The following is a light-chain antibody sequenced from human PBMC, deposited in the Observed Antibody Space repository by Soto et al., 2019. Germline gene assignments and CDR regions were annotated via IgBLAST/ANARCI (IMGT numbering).Light chain of an antibody. J-gene: IGKJ4*01. CDR1: QSVSSN. CDR2: GAS. Sequence: EIVMTQSPATLSVSPGERATLSCRASQSVSSNLAWYQQKPGQAPRLLIYGASTRATGIPARLSGSGSGTEFTLTISSLQSEDFAVYYCQQYKNWLRLTFGGGTTVEIK. CDR3: QQYKNWLRLT. V-gene: IGKV3-15*01.